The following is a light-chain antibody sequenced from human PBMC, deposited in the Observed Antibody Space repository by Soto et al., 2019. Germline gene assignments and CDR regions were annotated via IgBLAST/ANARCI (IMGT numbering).Light chain of an antibody. V-gene: IGLV2-14*01. CDR2: DVN. Sequence: QSVLTQPASVSGSPGQSITISCTGSSRDVGGYNYVSWYQQHPGKAPKLMIYDVNNRPSGVSNRFSGSKSGNTASLTISGLQAEDEADYYCSSYTSSSNYVFGSGTKVTV. CDR3: SSYTSSSNYV. J-gene: IGLJ1*01. CDR1: SRDVGGYNY.